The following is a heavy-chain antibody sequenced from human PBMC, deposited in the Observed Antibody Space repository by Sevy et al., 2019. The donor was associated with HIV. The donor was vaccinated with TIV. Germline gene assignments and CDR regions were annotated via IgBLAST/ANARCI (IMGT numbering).Heavy chain of an antibody. V-gene: IGHV3-33*01. CDR1: GFTFSSYG. CDR3: AREATLRRYVYGEASGFDY. J-gene: IGHJ4*02. Sequence: GGSLRLSCAASGFTFSSYGMHWVRQAPGKGLEWVAVIWYDGSNKYYADSVKGRFTISRDNSKNTLYLQMNSLRAEDTAVYYCAREATLRRYVYGEASGFDYWGQGTLVTVSS. CDR2: IWYDGSNK. D-gene: IGHD3-9*01.